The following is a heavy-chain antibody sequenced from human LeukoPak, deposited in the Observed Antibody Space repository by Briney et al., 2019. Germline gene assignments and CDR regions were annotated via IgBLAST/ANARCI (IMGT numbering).Heavy chain of an antibody. J-gene: IGHJ5*02. CDR1: GYTFTSYD. V-gene: IGHV1-8*01. Sequence: ASVKVSCKASGYTFTSYDINWVRQATGQGLEWTGWMNPNNDNTGYAQKFQGRVTMTRNTSISTAYMELSSLRSEDTAVYYCARGKIYDSSGYYSLGFDPWGQGTLVTVSS. CDR3: ARGKIYDSSGYYSLGFDP. CDR2: MNPNNDNT. D-gene: IGHD3-22*01.